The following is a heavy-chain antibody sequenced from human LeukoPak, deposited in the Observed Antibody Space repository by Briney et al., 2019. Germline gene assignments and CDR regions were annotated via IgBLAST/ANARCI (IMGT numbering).Heavy chain of an antibody. CDR3: ARGGKATVVTM. CDR2: IYSSGST. J-gene: IGHJ4*02. Sequence: SETLSLTCTVSGGSINSYYWSWIRQPAGKGLEWIGRIYSSGSTNYNPSLKSRVSMSVDTSKNQFSLKMTSVTAADTAVYYCARGGKATVVTMWGQGSLVTVSS. CDR1: GGSINSYY. V-gene: IGHV4-4*07. D-gene: IGHD4-23*01.